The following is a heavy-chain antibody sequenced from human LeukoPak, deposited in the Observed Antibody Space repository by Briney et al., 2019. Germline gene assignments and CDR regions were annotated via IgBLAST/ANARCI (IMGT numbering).Heavy chain of an antibody. CDR2: MNPKSGNT. D-gene: IGHD1-26*01. CDR3: ARVWGAIDY. CDR1: GYTFTSYG. Sequence: ASVKVSCKASGYTFTSYGISWVRQATGQGLEWMGWMNPKSGNTGSAQRFQGRVTMTRDTSISTAYMELSSLASEDTAVYYCARVWGAIDYWGQGTLVTVSS. V-gene: IGHV1-8*02. J-gene: IGHJ4*02.